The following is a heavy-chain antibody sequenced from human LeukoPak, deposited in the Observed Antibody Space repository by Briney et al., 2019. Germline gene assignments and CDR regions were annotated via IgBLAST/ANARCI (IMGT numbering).Heavy chain of an antibody. CDR1: GGSITNNNYY. J-gene: IGHJ5*02. D-gene: IGHD6-13*01. CDR3: ARPSAAPRDNWFDP. CDR2: IFYTGIT. Sequence: SETLSLTCTVSGGSITNNNYYWGWIRQPPGKGLEWIGSIFYTGITYYNPSLQSRVTMSVDTSKNQFSLNLSSVTAADTAVYYCARPSAAPRDNWFDPWGQGTLVTVSS. V-gene: IGHV4-39*01.